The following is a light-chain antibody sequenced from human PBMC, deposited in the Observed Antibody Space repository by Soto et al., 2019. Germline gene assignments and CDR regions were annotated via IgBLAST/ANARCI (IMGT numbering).Light chain of an antibody. V-gene: IGKV1-39*01. CDR1: QNISRY. CDR3: QQSYNTPRLT. Sequence: DIKLTQSPSSLSASVGDRVTVTCRASQNISRYLNWYQQKPGKAPKLLIYATSSLQSGVPSRFRGSGAGADFTLTISSLQPEDFATYYCQQSYNTPRLTFGGGTKLDIK. J-gene: IGKJ4*01. CDR2: ATS.